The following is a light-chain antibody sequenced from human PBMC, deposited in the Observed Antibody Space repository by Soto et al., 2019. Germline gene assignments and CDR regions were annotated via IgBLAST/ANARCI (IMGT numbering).Light chain of an antibody. V-gene: IGKV1-9*01. J-gene: IGKJ5*01. CDR1: QGISTL. Sequence: EIQMTQPPSSLSASVGNRVTITCRASQGISTLLAWYQQKPGKAPKVLIYESSLLQSGVPSRFSGSGSGTDFTLTISSLQPEDFATYYCQHFKSFPIPFGQGTRLEI. CDR3: QHFKSFPIP. CDR2: ESS.